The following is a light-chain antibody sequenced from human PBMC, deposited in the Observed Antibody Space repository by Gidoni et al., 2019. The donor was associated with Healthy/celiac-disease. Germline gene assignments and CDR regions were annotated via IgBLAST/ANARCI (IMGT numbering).Light chain of an antibody. CDR3: QQSYSTPQT. CDR1: QSISSY. J-gene: IGKJ1*01. V-gene: IGKV1-39*01. Sequence: DIQLTHSPSSLSASVGDRVTITCRASQSISSYLNWYQQKPGKAPKLLIYDASSLQSGVPSRFSGSGSGTDFTLTISSLQPEDFATYYCQQSYSTPQTFGQGTKVEIK. CDR2: DAS.